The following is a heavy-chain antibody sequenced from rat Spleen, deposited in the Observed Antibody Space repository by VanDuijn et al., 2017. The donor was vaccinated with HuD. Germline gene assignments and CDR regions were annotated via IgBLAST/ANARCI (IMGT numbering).Heavy chain of an antibody. CDR2: IIYDDTT. J-gene: IGHJ3*01. CDR3: AANWGGFVY. CDR1: GFTFSDYG. Sequence: EVQLVESGGGLVQPGRSLKLSCAASGFTFSDYGMAWVRQAPKKGLEWVATIIYDDTTYYQDSVKGRFTISRDNAKNTLYLQMDSLRSEDTATYYCAANWGGFVYWGQGTLVTVSS. V-gene: IGHV5-17*01. D-gene: IGHD5-1*01.